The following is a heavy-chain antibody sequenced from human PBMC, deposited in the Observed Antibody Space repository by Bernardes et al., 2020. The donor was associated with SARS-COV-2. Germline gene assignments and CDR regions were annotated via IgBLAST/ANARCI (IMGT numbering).Heavy chain of an antibody. J-gene: IGHJ6*01. V-gene: IGHV1-18*01. CDR2: ISAYNGNT. D-gene: IGHD6-19*01. CDR3: ARDGSSAVAGSPEHYYYYYGMDV. Sequence: ASVKVSCKASGYTFTSYGISWVRQAPGQGLEWMGWISAYNGNTNYAQKLQGRVTMTTDTSTSTAYMELRSLRSDDTAVYYCARDGSSAVAGSPEHYYYYYGMDVWGQGTTVTVSS. CDR1: GYTFTSYG.